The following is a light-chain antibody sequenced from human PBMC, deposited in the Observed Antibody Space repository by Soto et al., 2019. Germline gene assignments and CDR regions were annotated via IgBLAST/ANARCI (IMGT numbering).Light chain of an antibody. V-gene: IGKV3-11*01. J-gene: IGKJ4*01. CDR1: QSVRSY. CDR2: DAF. CDR3: QQRTNWPPVFS. Sequence: EIVLTQSPATLSLSPGERATLSCRASQSVRSYLAWYQHKPGQAPRLLIYDAFNRATGIPPRFSGSGSGTDFTLTINSLEPEDFAVYYCQQRTNWPPVFSFGGGTKVEMK.